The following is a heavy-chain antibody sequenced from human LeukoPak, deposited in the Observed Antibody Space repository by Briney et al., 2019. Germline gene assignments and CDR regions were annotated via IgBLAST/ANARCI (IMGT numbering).Heavy chain of an antibody. CDR3: AKDGLYYYDSSGYSARAFDI. V-gene: IGHV3-23*01. J-gene: IGHJ3*02. CDR2: ISGSGGST. Sequence: GGSLRLSCAASGFTFSNYAMDWVRQAPGKGLEWVSSISGSGGSTYYADSVKGRFTISRDNSKNTLYLQMNSLRAEDTAVYYCAKDGLYYYDSSGYSARAFDIWGQGTMVTVSS. D-gene: IGHD3-22*01. CDR1: GFTFSNYA.